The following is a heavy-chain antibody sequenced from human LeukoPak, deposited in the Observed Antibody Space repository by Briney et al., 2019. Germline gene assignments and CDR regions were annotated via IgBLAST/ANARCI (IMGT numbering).Heavy chain of an antibody. CDR3: ARVVVRGSNWFDP. Sequence: GAPVEGSFKASWGTLSSLFFSWGRQAPGQRAVWGGGIIPIFGTANYAQKFQGRVTITADKSTSTAYMELSSLRSEDTAVYYCARVVVRGSNWFDPWGQGTLVTVSS. CDR1: WGTLSSLF. D-gene: IGHD3-10*01. CDR2: IIPIFGTA. V-gene: IGHV1-69*06. J-gene: IGHJ5*02.